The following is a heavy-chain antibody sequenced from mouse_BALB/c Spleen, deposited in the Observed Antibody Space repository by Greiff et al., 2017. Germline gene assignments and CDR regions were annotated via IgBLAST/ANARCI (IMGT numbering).Heavy chain of an antibody. CDR3: ASLYGNNY. CDR2: IYPSDSYT. J-gene: IGHJ2*01. CDR1: GYTFTSYW. V-gene: IGHV1-69*02. D-gene: IGHD2-10*02. Sequence: QVQLQQPGAELVRPGASVKLSCKASGYTFTSYWINWVKQRPGQGLEWIGNIYPSDSYTNYNQKFKDKATLTVDKSSSTAYMQLSSPTSEDSAVYYCASLYGNNYWGQGTTLTVSS.